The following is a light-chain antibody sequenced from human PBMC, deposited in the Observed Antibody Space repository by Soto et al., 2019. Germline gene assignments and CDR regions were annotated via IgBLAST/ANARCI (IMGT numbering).Light chain of an antibody. CDR2: KAS. CDR3: QHYNSYPLA. CDR1: QSINIW. V-gene: IGKV1-5*03. Sequence: DIQMTQSPSTLSASVGDRVTLTCRASQSINIWLAWYQQKPGTAPKLLIQKASSLESGVPSRFSGSGSGTEFTLTISSLQPDDFATYYCQHYNSYPLAFGQGTKVEI. J-gene: IGKJ1*01.